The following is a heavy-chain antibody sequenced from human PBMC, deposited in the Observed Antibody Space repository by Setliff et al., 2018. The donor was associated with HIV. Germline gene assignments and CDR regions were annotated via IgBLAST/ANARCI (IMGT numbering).Heavy chain of an antibody. D-gene: IGHD3-3*01. CDR3: TRSVLQFFGVVVDFDF. CDR1: GHTFSNSD. V-gene: IGHV1-8*01. CDR2: MNPNTGVA. Sequence: ASVKVSCKASGHTFSNSDIHWVRRATGQGLEWMGWMNPNTGVAGYALKFQGRVTVTRDTSISTVYMELSSLTSDDTAVYYCTRSVLQFFGVVVDFDFWGQGTLVTVSS. J-gene: IGHJ4*02.